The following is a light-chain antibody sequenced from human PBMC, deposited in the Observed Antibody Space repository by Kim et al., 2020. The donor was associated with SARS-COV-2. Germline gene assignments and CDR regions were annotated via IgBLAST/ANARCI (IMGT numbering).Light chain of an antibody. Sequence: ATRRQGRINCGGNHIETKAVNWNQQKPGQAPVLVIYYKTYRPSGIPERFSASSAGDTATLTTSRVEAGDEADYYCQLWDSSSDHWVFGGGTQLTVL. CDR1: HIETKA. CDR3: QLWDSSSDHWV. J-gene: IGLJ3*02. CDR2: YKT. V-gene: IGLV3-21*04.